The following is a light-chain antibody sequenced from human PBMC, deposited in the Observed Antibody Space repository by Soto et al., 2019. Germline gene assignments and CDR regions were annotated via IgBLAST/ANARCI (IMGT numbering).Light chain of an antibody. J-gene: IGLJ1*01. CDR2: EVT. Sequence: QSAVTQLPSASGSPGQSVTISCTGTSSDVGGYNDVFWYQQHPGKAPKLMIYEVTKRPSRVPDRFSVSKSGNSASLAVSGLQANNAADYYCSSYAGNNSLVFGSGTKVTVL. CDR1: SSDVGGYND. CDR3: SSYAGNNSLV. V-gene: IGLV2-8*01.